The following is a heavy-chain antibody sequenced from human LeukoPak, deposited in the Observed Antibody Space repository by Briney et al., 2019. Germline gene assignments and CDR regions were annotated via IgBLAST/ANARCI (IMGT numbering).Heavy chain of an antibody. D-gene: IGHD4-17*01. CDR3: ASSTTSVALFDY. CDR2: IYYSGST. CDR1: GGSISGYY. Sequence: PSETLSLTCTVSGGSISGYYWSWIRQPPGKGLEWIGYIYYSGSTNYNPSLKSRVTISVDTSKNQFSLKLSSVTAADTAVYYCASSTTSVALFDYWGQGTLVTVSS. J-gene: IGHJ4*02. V-gene: IGHV4-59*08.